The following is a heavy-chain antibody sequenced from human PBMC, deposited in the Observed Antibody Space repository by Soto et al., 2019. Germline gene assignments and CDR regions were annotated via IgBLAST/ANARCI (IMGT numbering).Heavy chain of an antibody. J-gene: IGHJ4*02. V-gene: IGHV3-9*01. D-gene: IGHD3-10*01. CDR2: ISWNSGSI. CDR3: AKAPGGYFDY. CDR1: GFTFDDYA. Sequence: EVQLVESGGGLVQPGRSLRLSCAASGFTFDDYAMHWVRQAPGKGLEWVSGISWNSGSIGYADSVKGRFTISRDNAKNSLYLQMKSLRAEDTALYYCAKAPGGYFDYWGQGTLVTVSS.